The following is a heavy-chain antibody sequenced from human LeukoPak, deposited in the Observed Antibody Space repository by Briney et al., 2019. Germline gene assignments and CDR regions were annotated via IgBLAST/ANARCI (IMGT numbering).Heavy chain of an antibody. V-gene: IGHV4-4*07. CDR3: ARDTYYYDSSGYYRLDY. Sequence: SETLSLTCTVSGVSISSYYWSWIRQPAGKGREWNGRIYTGGSTNYNPSLKSRVTMSVDTSKNQFSLKLSSVTAADTAVYYCARDTYYYDSSGYYRLDYWGQGTLVTVSS. CDR2: IYTGGST. J-gene: IGHJ4*02. D-gene: IGHD3-22*01. CDR1: GVSISSYY.